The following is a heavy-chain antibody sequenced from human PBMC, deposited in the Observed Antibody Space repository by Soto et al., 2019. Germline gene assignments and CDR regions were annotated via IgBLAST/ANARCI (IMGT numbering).Heavy chain of an antibody. V-gene: IGHV3-30*18. J-gene: IGHJ4*02. CDR2: ISYDGSNK. CDR1: GFTFSSYG. CDR3: AKGRRYSSGPFDY. D-gene: IGHD6-19*01. Sequence: GGSLRLSCAASGFTFSSYGMHRVRQAPGKGLEWVAVISYDGSNKYYADSVKGRFTISRDNSKNTLYLQMNSLRAEDTAVYYCAKGRRYSSGPFDYWGQGTLVTVSS.